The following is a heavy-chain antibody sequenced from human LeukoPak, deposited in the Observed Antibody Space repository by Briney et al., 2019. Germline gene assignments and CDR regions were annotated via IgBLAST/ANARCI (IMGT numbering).Heavy chain of an antibody. V-gene: IGHV3-23*01. J-gene: IGHJ6*02. CDR1: GFTFSNYA. CDR2: ISGSGGTT. Sequence: GGSLRLSCAASGFTFSNYAMTWVRQAPGNGLEWVSVISGSGGTTFYADSVKGRFTISRDNSKNTLYLEVNRLRAEDTAVYYCARDRLGGSCCTFYSMDVWGQGTTVTVSS. D-gene: IGHD2-2*01. CDR3: ARDRLGGSCCTFYSMDV.